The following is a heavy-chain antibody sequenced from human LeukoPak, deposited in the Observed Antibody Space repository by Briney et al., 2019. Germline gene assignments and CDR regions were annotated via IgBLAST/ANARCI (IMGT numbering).Heavy chain of an antibody. CDR2: INPNSGGT. CDR3: ARVVVPAVPPYYYYYMDV. D-gene: IGHD2-2*01. V-gene: IGHV1-2*02. Sequence: ASVKVSCKASGYTFTGYYMHWVRQAPGQGLEWMGWINPNSGGTNYAQKFQGRVTMTRDTSISTAYMELSSLRSEDTAVYYCARVVVPAVPPYYYYYMDVWGKGTTVTVSS. J-gene: IGHJ6*03. CDR1: GYTFTGYY.